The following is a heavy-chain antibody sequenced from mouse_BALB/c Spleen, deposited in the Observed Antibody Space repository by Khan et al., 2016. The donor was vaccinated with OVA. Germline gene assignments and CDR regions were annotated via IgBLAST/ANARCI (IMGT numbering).Heavy chain of an antibody. CDR2: ISYSGVT. CDR3: ARGNYYEYYFDY. J-gene: IGHJ2*01. CDR1: GYSITSGYA. V-gene: IGHV3-2*02. Sequence: EVELVESGPGLVKPSQSLSLTCTVTGYSITSGYAWNWIRQFPGNKLEWMGYISYSGVTSYTPSLKSRISITRDTSKHQFFLQLNSVTTEDTATYCCARGNYYEYYFDYWGQGTTLTVSS. D-gene: IGHD1-1*01.